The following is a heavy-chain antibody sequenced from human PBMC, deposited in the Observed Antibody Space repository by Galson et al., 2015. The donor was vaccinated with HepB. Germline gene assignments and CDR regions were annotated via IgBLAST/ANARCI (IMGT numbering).Heavy chain of an antibody. Sequence: ETLSLTCTVSGGSISSYYWSWIRQPPGKGLEWIGYIYYSGSTNYNPSLKSRVTISVDTSKNQFSLKLSSVTAADTAVYYCARGTSPMGGYFDYWGQGTLVTVSS. V-gene: IGHV4-59*08. J-gene: IGHJ4*02. D-gene: IGHD2-2*01. CDR2: IYYSGST. CDR1: GGSISSYY. CDR3: ARGTSPMGGYFDY.